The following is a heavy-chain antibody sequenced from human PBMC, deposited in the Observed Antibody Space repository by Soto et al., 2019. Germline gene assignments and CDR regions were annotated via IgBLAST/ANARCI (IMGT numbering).Heavy chain of an antibody. CDR3: AHSPWGSAPDY. J-gene: IGHJ4*02. CDR1: GFPLSARGVG. V-gene: IGHV2-5*01. D-gene: IGHD3-16*01. Sequence: KESGPTLVKPTETLTLTCTVSGFPLSARGVGVGWIRQPPGKALEWLAVIYWNDDKRYNPSLKSRLTITKDTPKNQVVLTMTNTDPVDTAKYYCAHSPWGSAPDYWGQGTLVTVSS. CDR2: IYWNDDK.